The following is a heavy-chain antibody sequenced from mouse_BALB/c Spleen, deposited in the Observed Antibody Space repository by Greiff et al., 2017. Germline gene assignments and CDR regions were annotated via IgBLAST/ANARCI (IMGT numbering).Heavy chain of an antibody. J-gene: IGHJ4*01. CDR1: GYTFTSYY. V-gene: IGHV1S56*01. D-gene: IGHD1-1*01. Sequence: QVQLQQSGPELVKPGASVRISCKASGYTFTSYYIHWVKQRPGQGLEWIGWIYPGNVNTKYNEKFKGKATLTADKSSSTAYMQLSSLTSEDSAVYFCARSHITSPYYYAMDYWGQGTSVTVSS. CDR2: IYPGNVNT. CDR3: ARSHITSPYYYAMDY.